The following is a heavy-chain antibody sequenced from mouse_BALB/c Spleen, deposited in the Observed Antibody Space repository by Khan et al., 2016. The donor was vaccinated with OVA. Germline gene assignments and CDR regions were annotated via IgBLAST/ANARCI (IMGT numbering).Heavy chain of an antibody. CDR3: ARPPFVSYVMVY. J-gene: IGHJ4*01. CDR2: INTYTGEP. Sequence: QIQLVQSGPELKKPGETVKISCKASGYTFKNHGMNWVKQAPGKGLKWMGWINTYTGEPTYVEDFKGRFAFSLDTSASTAYLQINNLKNEDTATYYCARPPFVSYVMVYWGQGTSVTVSS. V-gene: IGHV9-3-1*01. CDR1: GYTFKNHG.